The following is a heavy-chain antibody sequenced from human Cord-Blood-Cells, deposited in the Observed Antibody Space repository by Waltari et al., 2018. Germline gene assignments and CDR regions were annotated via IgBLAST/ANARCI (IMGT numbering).Heavy chain of an antibody. V-gene: IGHV3-23*01. CDR3: AMTYYDFWSGYPFDY. D-gene: IGHD3-3*01. CDR2: ISGSGGST. Sequence: EVQLLESGGGLVQPGGSLRLSCAASGFTFSSYAMSWVRQAPGKGLEWVSAISGSGGSTYYADSVKGRFTISRDNSKNTLYLQMNSLRAEDTAVYYCAMTYYDFWSGYPFDYWGQGTLVTVSS. CDR1: GFTFSSYA. J-gene: IGHJ4*02.